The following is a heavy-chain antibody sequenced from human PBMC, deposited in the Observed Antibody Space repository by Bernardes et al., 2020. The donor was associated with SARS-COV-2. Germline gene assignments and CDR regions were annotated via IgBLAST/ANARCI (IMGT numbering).Heavy chain of an antibody. CDR3: ARAPSDDFWGTINWFDP. D-gene: IGHD3-3*01. CDR1: GGSISSGGYY. V-gene: IGHV4-31*03. CDR2: IYYSGST. J-gene: IGHJ5*02. Sequence: SETLSLTRTVSGGSISSGGYYWSWIRQHPGKGLEWIGYIYYSGSTYYNPSLKSRVTISVDTSKNQFSLKLSSVTAADTAVYYCARAPSDDFWGTINWFDPWGQGTLVTVSS.